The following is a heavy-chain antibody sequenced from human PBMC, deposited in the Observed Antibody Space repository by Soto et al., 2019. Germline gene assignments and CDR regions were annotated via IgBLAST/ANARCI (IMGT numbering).Heavy chain of an antibody. CDR1: GFTFSSYA. V-gene: IGHV3-23*01. CDR2: ISGSGGST. Sequence: EVQLLESGGGLVQPGGSLRLSCAASGFTFSSYAMSWVRQAPGKGLEWVSAISGSGGSTYYADSVKGRFTISRDNSKNTLYLQMNSLRTEDTAVYYCAKVDHSWSYYYYYGMDVWGQGTTVTVSS. D-gene: IGHD1-26*01. CDR3: AKVDHSWSYYYYYGMDV. J-gene: IGHJ6*02.